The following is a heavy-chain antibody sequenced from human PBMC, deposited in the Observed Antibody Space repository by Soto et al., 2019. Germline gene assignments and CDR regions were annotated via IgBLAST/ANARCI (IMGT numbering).Heavy chain of an antibody. V-gene: IGHV3-7*01. CDR1: GFTFGSYW. J-gene: IGHJ4*01. CDR2: IKWDASEK. D-gene: IGHD3-10*01. Sequence: GGSLRLSCAASGFTFGSYWMSWVRQAPGKGLEWLATIKWDASEKKYVDSVKGRFTMSRDNAKNSLYLQMDSLRAEDTAVYYCARDSGEGSGTSVNHYLDYWGHGTLVTVSS. CDR3: ARDSGEGSGTSVNHYLDY.